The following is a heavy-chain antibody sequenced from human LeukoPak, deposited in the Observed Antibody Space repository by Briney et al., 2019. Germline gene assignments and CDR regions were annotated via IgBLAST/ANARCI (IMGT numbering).Heavy chain of an antibody. CDR2: IYYSGST. CDR3: ARSYGDHLYYYYYMDV. CDR1: GGSISSSSYY. J-gene: IGHJ6*03. V-gene: IGHV4-39*07. D-gene: IGHD4-17*01. Sequence: SETLSLTCTVSGGSISSSSYYWGWIRQPPGKGLEWIGSIYYSGSTYYNPSLKSRVTISVDTSKNQFSLKLSSVTAADTAVYYCARSYGDHLYYYYYMDVRGKGTTVTVSS.